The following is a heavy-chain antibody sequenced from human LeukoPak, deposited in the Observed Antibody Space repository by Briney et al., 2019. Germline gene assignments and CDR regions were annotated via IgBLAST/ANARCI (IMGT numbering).Heavy chain of an antibody. CDR2: IIPIFGTA. V-gene: IGHV1-69*05. CDR3: ARDSGLAYSGSYSTPFDY. J-gene: IGHJ4*02. Sequence: ASVKVSCKASGGTFSSYAISWVRQAPGQGLEWMGGIIPIFGTANYAQKFQGRVTITTDESTSTAYMELSSLRSEDTAVYYCARDSGLAYSGSYSTPFDYWGQGTLVTVSS. D-gene: IGHD1-26*01. CDR1: GGTFSSYA.